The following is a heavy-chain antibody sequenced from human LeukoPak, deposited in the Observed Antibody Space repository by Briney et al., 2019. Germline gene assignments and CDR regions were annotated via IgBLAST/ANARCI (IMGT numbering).Heavy chain of an antibody. Sequence: PSDTLSLTCTVSGGSIISDNHFWSWIRQHPGKDLEWLGYIHHSGRAFYSPSLESRLTISLDTSKNQFSLKLNSVIGADTAVYYCAREVNRPTDADAFDIWGQGTMVTVSS. J-gene: IGHJ3*02. V-gene: IGHV4-31*03. CDR2: IHHSGRA. CDR1: GGSIISDNHF. D-gene: IGHD1-26*01. CDR3: AREVNRPTDADAFDI.